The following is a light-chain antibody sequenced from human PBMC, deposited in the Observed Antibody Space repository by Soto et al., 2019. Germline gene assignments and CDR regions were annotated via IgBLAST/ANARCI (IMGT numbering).Light chain of an antibody. J-gene: IGKJ5*01. CDR2: GTS. CDR1: QSVGSSY. V-gene: IGKV3-20*01. CDR3: QQYGTSPRVT. Sequence: EIVLTQSPGTLSLSPGDRAPLSCRASQSVGSSYLAWYQQKPGQAPRLLIHGTSTRATDIPDRFSGSGSETDFTLTISRLEPEDFAVYYCQQYGTSPRVTFGQGTRLEIK.